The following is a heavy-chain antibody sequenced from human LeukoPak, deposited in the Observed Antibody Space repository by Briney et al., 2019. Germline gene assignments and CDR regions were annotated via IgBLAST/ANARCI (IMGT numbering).Heavy chain of an antibody. D-gene: IGHD3-10*01. V-gene: IGHV1-2*02. CDR3: ARSRGVMSYYYYYGMDV. J-gene: IGHJ6*02. Sequence: ASVTVSFKASGYTFTGYYMHWVRQAPGQGLEWMGWINPNSGGTNYAQKFQGRVTMTRDTSISTAYMELSRLRSDDTAVYYCARSRGVMSYYYYYGMDVWGQGTTVTVSS. CDR2: INPNSGGT. CDR1: GYTFTGYY.